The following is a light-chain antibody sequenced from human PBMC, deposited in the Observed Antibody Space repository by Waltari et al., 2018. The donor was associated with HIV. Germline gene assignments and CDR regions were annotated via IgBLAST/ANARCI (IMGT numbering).Light chain of an antibody. Sequence: VSWYQQHPGKAPKVIIYEVSNRPSGVSTRFSGSKSGNTASLTISGLQAEDEADYYCSSYSTAANVVFGEGTKLTV. CDR2: EVS. J-gene: IGLJ2*01. CDR3: SSYSTAANVV. V-gene: IGLV2-14*01.